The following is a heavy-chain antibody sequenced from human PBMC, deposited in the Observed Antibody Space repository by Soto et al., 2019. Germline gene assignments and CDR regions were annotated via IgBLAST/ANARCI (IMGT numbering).Heavy chain of an antibody. CDR3: ARDQGREQLVNYYGMDV. V-gene: IGHV1-2*04. CDR1: GYTFTGYF. J-gene: IGHJ6*02. Sequence: ASVKVSCQASGYTFTGYFMHWVRQAPGQGLEWMGWINPNSGGTNYAQKFQGWVTMTRDTSISTAYMELSRLRSDDTAVYYCARDQGREQLVNYYGMDVWGQGTTVTVS. D-gene: IGHD6-6*01. CDR2: INPNSGGT.